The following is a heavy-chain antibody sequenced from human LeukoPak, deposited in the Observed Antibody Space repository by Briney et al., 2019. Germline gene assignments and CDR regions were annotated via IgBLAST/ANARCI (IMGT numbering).Heavy chain of an antibody. Sequence: GASVKVSCKASGYTFTSYAMHWVRQAPGQRLEWMGWINAGNGNTKCSQKFQGRVTITRDTSASTAYMELSSLRSEDTAVYYCATLATFAKYWGQGTLVTVSS. CDR1: GYTFTSYA. CDR3: ATLATFAKY. J-gene: IGHJ4*02. V-gene: IGHV1-3*01. D-gene: IGHD3-3*01. CDR2: INAGNGNT.